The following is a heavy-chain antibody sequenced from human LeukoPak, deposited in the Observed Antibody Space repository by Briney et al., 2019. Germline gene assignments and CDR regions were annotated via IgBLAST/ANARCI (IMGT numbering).Heavy chain of an antibody. CDR3: ARLYYDNSGYPDY. CDR2: IYPDDSET. D-gene: IGHD3-22*01. Sequence: PGESLKISCKGSGFSFITYWIGWVRQTPGKGLEWMGIIYPDDSETRYSPSFQGQVTISADKSISTAYVQWSSLKASDTAMYYCARLYYDNSGYPDYWGQGTLVIVSS. J-gene: IGHJ4*02. V-gene: IGHV5-51*01. CDR1: GFSFITYW.